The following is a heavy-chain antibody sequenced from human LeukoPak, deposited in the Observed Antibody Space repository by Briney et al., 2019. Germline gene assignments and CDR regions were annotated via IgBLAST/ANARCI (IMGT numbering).Heavy chain of an antibody. J-gene: IGHJ4*02. CDR2: IDPSDSYT. D-gene: IGHD2-15*01. V-gene: IGHV5-10-1*01. CDR1: GYSFTSYW. Sequence: GESLRISCKGSGYSFTSYWISWVRQMPGKGLEWMGRIDPSDSYTNYSPSFQGHVTISADKSISTAYLQWSSLKASDTATYYCASSRYCSGGSCYLYYFDYWGQGTLVTVSS. CDR3: ASSRYCSGGSCYLYYFDY.